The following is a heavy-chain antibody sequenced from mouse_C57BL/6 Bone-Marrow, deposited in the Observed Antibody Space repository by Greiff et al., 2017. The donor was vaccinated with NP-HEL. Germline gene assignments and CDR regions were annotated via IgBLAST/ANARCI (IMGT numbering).Heavy chain of an antibody. D-gene: IGHD2-2*01. CDR1: GYTFTSYG. CDR2: IYPRSGNT. CDR3: ARSMVPSFAY. Sequence: VQLVESGAELARPGASVKLSCKASGYTFTSYGISWVKQRTGQGLEWIGEIYPRSGNTYYNEKFKGKATLTADKSSSTAYMELRSLTSEDSAVYFCARSMVPSFAYWGQGTLVTVSA. J-gene: IGHJ3*01. V-gene: IGHV1-81*01.